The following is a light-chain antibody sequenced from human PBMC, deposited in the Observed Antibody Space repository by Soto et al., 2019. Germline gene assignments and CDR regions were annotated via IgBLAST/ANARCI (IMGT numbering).Light chain of an antibody. Sequence: EIVMTQSPATLSVSPGERVTLSCRASQSVSSNLAWYQQKPGQAPRLLIHGASTRATGIPARFSGSGSGTEFTLTISRLQSEDFAVYYCQQYNNWPPWTFGPGTRVEIK. CDR1: QSVSSN. J-gene: IGKJ1*01. V-gene: IGKV3-15*01. CDR3: QQYNNWPPWT. CDR2: GAS.